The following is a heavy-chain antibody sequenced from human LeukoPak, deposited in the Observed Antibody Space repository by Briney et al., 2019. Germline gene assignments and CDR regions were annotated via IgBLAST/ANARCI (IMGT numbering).Heavy chain of an antibody. V-gene: IGHV1-18*01. CDR3: ARDSRYYYDSSVPFDY. CDR2: ISAYNGNT. CDR1: GYTFTSYG. J-gene: IGHJ4*02. Sequence: ASVKVSCKASGYTFTSYGISWVRQVPGQGLEWMGWISAYNGNTNYAQKLQGRVTMTTDTSTSTAYMELRSLRSDDTAVYYCARDSRYYYDSSVPFDYWGQGTLVTVSS. D-gene: IGHD3-22*01.